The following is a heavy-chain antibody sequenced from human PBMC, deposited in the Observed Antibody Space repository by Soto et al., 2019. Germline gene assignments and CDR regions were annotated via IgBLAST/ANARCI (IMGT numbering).Heavy chain of an antibody. CDR2: FSLSGTT. Sequence: SETLSLTCTVSGASLTGSSYWSWIRQPAGKGLEWIGRFSLSGTTNYNPSLRSRVTMSADVSKNQFSLRLTSVTAADTALYYCARGMTPPGAPAWYYFDSWGQGTLVTVSS. V-gene: IGHV4-4*07. J-gene: IGHJ4*02. CDR3: ARGMTPPGAPAWYYFDS. D-gene: IGHD2-8*02. CDR1: GASLTGSSY.